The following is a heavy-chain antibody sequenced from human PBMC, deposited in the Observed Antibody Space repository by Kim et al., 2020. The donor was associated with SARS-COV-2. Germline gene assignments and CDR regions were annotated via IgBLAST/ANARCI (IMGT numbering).Heavy chain of an antibody. D-gene: IGHD3-10*01. V-gene: IGHV3-23*01. CDR3: ARVYYVIDY. CDR2: ISRTGDAS. Sequence: GGSLRLSCAASGFTFNKYAMSWVRQGPGKGLEWVSAISRTGDASDYADSVRGRFTISRDSFKNTLYLQMNSVRAEDSALYYCARVYYVIDYWGQGTQVTVSS. J-gene: IGHJ4*02. CDR1: GFTFNKYA.